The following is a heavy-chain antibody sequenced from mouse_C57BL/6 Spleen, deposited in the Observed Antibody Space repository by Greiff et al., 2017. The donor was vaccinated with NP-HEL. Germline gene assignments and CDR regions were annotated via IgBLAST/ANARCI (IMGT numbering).Heavy chain of an antibody. CDR2: IWGDGST. CDR3: ANIITTECAY. V-gene: IGHV2-3*01. CDR1: GFSLTSYG. Sequence: VQLVESGPGLVAPSQSLSITCTVSGFSLTSYGVSWVRQPPGKGLEWLGVIWGDGSTNYHSALISRLSISKDNSKGQVCLKVNIRQTDDTATYYCANIITTECAYWGQGTLVTVSA. D-gene: IGHD1-1*01. J-gene: IGHJ3*01.